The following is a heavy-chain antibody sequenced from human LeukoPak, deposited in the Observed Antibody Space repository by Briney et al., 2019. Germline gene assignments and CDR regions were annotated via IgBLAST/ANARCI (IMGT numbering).Heavy chain of an antibody. D-gene: IGHD3-3*01. V-gene: IGHV4-38-2*02. Sequence: SETLSLTCTVSGYSISSGYYWGWIRQPPGKGLEWIGSVYHSGSTYYNPSLKSRVTISVDTSKNQFSLKLSSVTAADTAVYYCARVSTYYDFWSGYYVGRWDYYYYYMDVWGKGTTVTVSS. CDR2: VYHSGST. CDR1: GYSISSGYY. J-gene: IGHJ6*03. CDR3: ARVSTYYDFWSGYYVGRWDYYYYYMDV.